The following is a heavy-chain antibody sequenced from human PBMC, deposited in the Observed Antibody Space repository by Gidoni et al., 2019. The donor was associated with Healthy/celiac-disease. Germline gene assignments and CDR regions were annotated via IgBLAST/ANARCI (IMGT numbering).Heavy chain of an antibody. J-gene: IGHJ4*02. V-gene: IGHV3-30*04. CDR3: ARAINGYFDY. Sequence: QVQLVESGGGVVQPGRSLRLSCAASGFTFSSYAMHWVRQAPGKGLEWVAVISNDGSNKYYADSVKGRFPISRDNSKNTLYLQMNSLGAEDAAVYYCARAINGYFDYWGQGTLVTVSS. CDR1: GFTFSSYA. CDR2: ISNDGSNK.